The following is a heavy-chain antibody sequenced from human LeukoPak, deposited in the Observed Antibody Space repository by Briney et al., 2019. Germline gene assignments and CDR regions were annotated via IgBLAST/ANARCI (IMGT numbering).Heavy chain of an antibody. V-gene: IGHV4-39*07. CDR2: IYYSGST. CDR3: ARDRLIAVVVAARNEDSRIWFDP. CDR1: GGSISSSSYY. Sequence: PSETLSPTCTVSGGSISSSSYYWGWIRQPPGKGLEWIGSIYYSGSTYYNPSLKSRVTISVDTSKNQFSLKLSSVTAADTAVYYCARDRLIAVVVAARNEDSRIWFDPWGQGTLVTVSS. J-gene: IGHJ5*02. D-gene: IGHD2-15*01.